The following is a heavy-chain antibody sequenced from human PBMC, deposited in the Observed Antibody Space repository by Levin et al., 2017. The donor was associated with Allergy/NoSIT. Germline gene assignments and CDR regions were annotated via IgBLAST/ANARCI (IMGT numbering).Heavy chain of an antibody. V-gene: IGHV3-21*01. CDR1: GFTFSSYR. D-gene: IGHD1-7*01. CDR3: ARGGRVTGTTGA. Sequence: VASVKVSCAASGFTFSSYRMNWVRQAPGQGLEWVSSISTSSNYIYYADSVKGRFTISRDNAKNSLYLQMNSLRAEDTAVYYCARGGRVTGTTGAWGQGTLVAVSS. CDR2: ISTSSNYI. J-gene: IGHJ5*02.